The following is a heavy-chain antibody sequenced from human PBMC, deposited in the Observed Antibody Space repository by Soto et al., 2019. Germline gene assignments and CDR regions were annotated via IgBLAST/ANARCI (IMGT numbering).Heavy chain of an antibody. V-gene: IGHV1-2*02. CDR3: ARGGSSSPRYFDWLSPSGWFDP. J-gene: IGHJ5*02. CDR1: GYTFTGYY. D-gene: IGHD3-9*01. Sequence: ASVKVSCKASGYTFTGYYMHWVRQAPGQGLEWMGWINPNSGGTNYAQKFQGRVTMTRDTSISTAYMELSRLRSDDTAVYYCARGGSSSPRYFDWLSPSGWFDPWGQGTRVTVS. CDR2: INPNSGGT.